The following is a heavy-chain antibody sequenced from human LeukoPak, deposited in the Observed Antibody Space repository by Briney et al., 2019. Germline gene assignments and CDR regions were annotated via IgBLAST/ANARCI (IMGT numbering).Heavy chain of an antibody. J-gene: IGHJ4*02. D-gene: IGHD6-19*01. CDR2: INHTGST. Sequence: SETLSLTCAVYGGSFSGYYWSWIRQPPGKGLEWIGEINHTGSTNYNPSLKSRVTISVDTSKNQFSLKLSSVTAADTAVYYCARLSSGWPYYFDYWGQGTLVTVSS. CDR3: ARLSSGWPYYFDY. CDR1: GGSFSGYY. V-gene: IGHV4-34*01.